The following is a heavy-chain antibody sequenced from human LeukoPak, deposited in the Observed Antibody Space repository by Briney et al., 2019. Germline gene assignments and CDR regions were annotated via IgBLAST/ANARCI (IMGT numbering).Heavy chain of an antibody. CDR2: IYTSGST. V-gene: IGHV4-61*02. CDR3: ARELLNNDAFDI. D-gene: IGHD3-10*01. J-gene: IGHJ3*02. CDR1: GGSISSGSYY. Sequence: PSETLSLTCTVSGGSISSGSYYWSWIRQPAGKGLEWIGRIYTSGSTNYNPSLKSRVTISVDTSKNQFFLKLSSVTAADTAVYYCARELLNNDAFDIWGQGTMVTVSS.